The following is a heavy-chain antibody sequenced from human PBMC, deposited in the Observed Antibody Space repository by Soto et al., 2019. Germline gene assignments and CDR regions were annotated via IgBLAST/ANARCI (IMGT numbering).Heavy chain of an antibody. CDR2: IYSGGST. V-gene: IGHV3-53*01. CDR1: GFTVSGHS. D-gene: IGHD2-2*01. J-gene: IGHJ6*02. CDR3: ARVSPDCSSTSCGTYMDV. Sequence: GSLGLSCEASGFTVSGHSMRWVRQAPGKGLEWVSVIYSGGSTYYADSVKGRFTITRDNSKNTLYLQMNSLRAEDTAVYYCARVSPDCSSTSCGTYMDVWGQGTTVTVSS.